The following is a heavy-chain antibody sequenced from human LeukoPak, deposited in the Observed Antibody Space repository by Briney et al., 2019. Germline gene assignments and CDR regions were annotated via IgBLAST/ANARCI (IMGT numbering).Heavy chain of an antibody. CDR2: LYYSVST. V-gene: IGHV4-59*01. CDR1: GGSISSYY. J-gene: IGHJ4*02. Sequence: SETLSLTCTVSGGSISSYYWSWIRQPPGNGLDWIGYLYYSVSTNYNPSLKSRVTISVDASKNQFSLKLSSVTAADTAVYFCARGLGAYYYDSSGCYSPYFFDYWGQGTLVTVSS. D-gene: IGHD3-22*01. CDR3: ARGLGAYYYDSSGCYSPYFFDY.